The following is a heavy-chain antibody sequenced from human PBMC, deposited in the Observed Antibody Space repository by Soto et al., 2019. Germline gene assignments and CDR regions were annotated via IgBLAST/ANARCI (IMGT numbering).Heavy chain of an antibody. CDR2: ISGSGGST. CDR3: AKDRDLEPGAFDY. CDR1: GFTFSSYA. V-gene: IGHV3-23*01. D-gene: IGHD1-1*01. J-gene: IGHJ4*02. Sequence: GGSLTLSCAASGFTFSSYAMSWVRQAPGKGLEWVSAISGSGGSTYYADSVKGRFTISRDNSKNTLYLQMNSLRAEDTAVYYCAKDRDLEPGAFDYWGQGTLVTVSS.